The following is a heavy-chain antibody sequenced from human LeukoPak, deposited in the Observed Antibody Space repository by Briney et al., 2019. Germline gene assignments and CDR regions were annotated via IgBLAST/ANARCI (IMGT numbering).Heavy chain of an antibody. CDR3: AVGNYYDSSGYAFDI. V-gene: IGHV1-69*13. CDR2: IIPIFGTA. Sequence: SVTVSCKASGYTFTSYGISWVRQAPGQGLEWMGGIIPIFGTANYAQKFQGRVTITADESTSTAYMELSSLRSEDTAVYYCAVGNYYDSSGYAFDIWGQGTMVTVSS. CDR1: GYTFTSYG. D-gene: IGHD3-22*01. J-gene: IGHJ3*02.